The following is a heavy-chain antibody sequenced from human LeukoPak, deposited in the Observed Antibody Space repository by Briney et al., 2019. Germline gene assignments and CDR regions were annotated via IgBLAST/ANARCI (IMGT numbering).Heavy chain of an antibody. J-gene: IGHJ5*02. CDR1: GGSFSGYY. Sequence: SETLSLTCAVYGGSFSGYYWSWIRQPPGKGLEWIGEINHSGSTNYDPSLKSRVTMSVDTSNNQFSLKLSSVTAADTAVYYCARHGYGDYVGNWFDPWGQGTLVTVSS. D-gene: IGHD4-17*01. CDR2: INHSGST. CDR3: ARHGYGDYVGNWFDP. V-gene: IGHV4-34*01.